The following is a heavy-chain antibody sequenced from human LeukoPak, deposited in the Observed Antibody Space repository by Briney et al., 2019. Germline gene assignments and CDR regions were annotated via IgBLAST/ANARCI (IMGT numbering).Heavy chain of an antibody. J-gene: IGHJ6*03. Sequence: SVKVSCKASGGTFSNHAISWVRQAPGQGLNWMGGIIPIFGTANYAQKFQGRVTITTDESTSTAYMELSSLRSEDTAVYYCAIATVTTDVYYYYYYMDVWGKGTTVTVSS. CDR2: IIPIFGTA. V-gene: IGHV1-69*05. CDR3: AIATVTTDVYYYYYYMDV. CDR1: GGTFSNHA. D-gene: IGHD4-17*01.